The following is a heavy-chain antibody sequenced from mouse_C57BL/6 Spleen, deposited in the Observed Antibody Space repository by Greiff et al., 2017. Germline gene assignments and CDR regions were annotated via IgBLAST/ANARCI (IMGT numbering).Heavy chain of an antibody. D-gene: IGHD3-3*01. Sequence: VQLQQPGAELVRPGSSVKLSCKASGYTFTSYWMDWVKQRPGQGLEWIGNIYPSDSETHYNQKFKDKATLTVDKSSSTAYMQLSSLTSEDSAVYYCARGDVNWYFDVWGTGTTVTVSS. CDR3: ARGDVNWYFDV. V-gene: IGHV1-61*01. CDR2: IYPSDSET. J-gene: IGHJ1*03. CDR1: GYTFTSYW.